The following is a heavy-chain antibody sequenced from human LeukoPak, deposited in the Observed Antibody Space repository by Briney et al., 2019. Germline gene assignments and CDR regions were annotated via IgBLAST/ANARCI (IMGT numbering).Heavy chain of an antibody. CDR1: GFTFSSYG. CDR3: ARDKTLYIDY. CDR2: IRYDGSNK. D-gene: IGHD3-10*01. Sequence: PGGSLRLSCAASGFTFSSYGMHWVRQAPGKGLEWVAFIRYDGSNKYYADSVKGRFTISRDNSKNTLYLQMNSLRAEDTAVYYCARDKTLYIDYWGQGTLVTVSS. J-gene: IGHJ4*02. V-gene: IGHV3-30*02.